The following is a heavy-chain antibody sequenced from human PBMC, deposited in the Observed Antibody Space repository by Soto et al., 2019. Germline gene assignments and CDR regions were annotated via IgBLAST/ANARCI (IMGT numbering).Heavy chain of an antibody. Sequence: QITLNESGPTVVKPAETLTLTCTFSGFSLTTSGVGVGWIRQSPGKAPEWLALIYWDDDKGYSASLKSRVTITKDNSKNQVILTMSSVDPADTATYYCAHRILRTVFGLVTTTAIYFDFWGQGTPVVVSS. V-gene: IGHV2-5*02. D-gene: IGHD3-3*01. J-gene: IGHJ4*02. CDR1: GFSLTTSGVG. CDR3: AHRILRTVFGLVTTTAIYFDF. CDR2: IYWDDDK.